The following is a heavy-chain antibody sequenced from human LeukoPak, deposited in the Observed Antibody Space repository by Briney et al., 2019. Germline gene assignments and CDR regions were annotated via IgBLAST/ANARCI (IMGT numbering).Heavy chain of an antibody. CDR3: ARYNSNDNALEY. CDR2: IYSSGST. Sequence: SETLSLICSVSGGSIRGYYWSWIRQPPGKGLEWIGYIYSSGSTSYSPSLESRLIISLDTSNNQLSLQLYSVIAADTAVYYCARYNSNDNALEYWGQGTPVTVSS. CDR1: GGSIRGYY. D-gene: IGHD2/OR15-2a*01. J-gene: IGHJ4*02. V-gene: IGHV4-59*01.